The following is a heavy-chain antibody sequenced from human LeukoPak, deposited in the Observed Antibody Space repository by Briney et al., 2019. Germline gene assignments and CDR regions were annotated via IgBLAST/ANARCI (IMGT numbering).Heavy chain of an antibody. D-gene: IGHD2-21*02. CDR3: ARYVVVTAYFDY. V-gene: IGHV4-59*01. CDR2: IYYSGST. Sequence: PSETLSLTCTVSGGSISSYYWSWIRQPPGKGLEWIGYIYYSGSTNYNPSLKSRVTISVDTSKNQFSLKLGSVTAADTAVYYCARYVVVTAYFDYWGQRTLVTVSS. J-gene: IGHJ4*02. CDR1: GGSISSYY.